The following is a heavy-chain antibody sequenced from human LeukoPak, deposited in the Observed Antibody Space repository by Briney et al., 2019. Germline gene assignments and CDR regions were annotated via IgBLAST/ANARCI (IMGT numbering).Heavy chain of an antibody. J-gene: IGHJ4*02. Sequence: GGSLRLSCAASGFTFSSYGIHWVRQAPGKGLEWVAVISYDGNNKYYADSVKGRFSISRDNSKNTLYLQMNSLRGEDTAVYYCAKTPERTDVYRISPPFDYWGQGTQVTVSS. CDR2: ISYDGNNK. D-gene: IGHD5-24*01. CDR1: GFTFSSYG. V-gene: IGHV3-30*19. CDR3: AKTPERTDVYRISPPFDY.